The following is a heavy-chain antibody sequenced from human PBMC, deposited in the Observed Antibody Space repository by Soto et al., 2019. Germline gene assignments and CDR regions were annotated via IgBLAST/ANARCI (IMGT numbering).Heavy chain of an antibody. J-gene: IGHJ5*02. CDR1: GFSLSTGGVG. V-gene: IGHV2-5*01. CDR3: AHRRIGINGITIFGVVPDNWFDP. D-gene: IGHD3-3*01. CDR2: IYWNDDK. Sequence: SGPTLVNPTQTLTLTCTFSGFSLSTGGVGVGWIRQPPGKALEWLALIYWNDDKRYSPSLKSRLTITKDTSKNQVVLTMTNMDPVDTATYYCAHRRIGINGITIFGVVPDNWFDPWGQGTLVTVSS.